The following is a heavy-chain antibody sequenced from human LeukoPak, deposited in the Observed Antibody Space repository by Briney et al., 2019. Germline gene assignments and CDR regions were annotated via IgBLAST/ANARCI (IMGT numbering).Heavy chain of an antibody. V-gene: IGHV3-23*01. CDR3: ASMGATWQFTS. D-gene: IGHD1-26*01. CDR1: GFTFSNYA. J-gene: IGHJ5*02. CDR2: SGSGGNT. Sequence: GGSLRLSCAASGFTFSNYAMSWVRQAPGKGLEWVSASGSGGNTYYPDAVKGRFTISRTTSTTTPYLQMNSLRAEDTAVYYCASMGATWQFTSWGQGTLVTVSS.